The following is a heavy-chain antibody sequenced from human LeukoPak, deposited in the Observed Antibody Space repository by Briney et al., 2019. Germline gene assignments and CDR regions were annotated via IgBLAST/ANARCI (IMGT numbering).Heavy chain of an antibody. V-gene: IGHV3-21*01. Sequence: GGSLRLACAASGFTFSSYSMNWVRQAPGKGLEWVSSISCSSSYIYCAESVKGRFTIPRDIAKNTLYLEMNSQRAEDRAVYYCARDGSVQEMATIPYETWGQGTLVTVSS. J-gene: IGHJ5*02. CDR2: ISCSSSYI. CDR3: ARDGSVQEMATIPYET. CDR1: GFTFSSYS. D-gene: IGHD5-24*01.